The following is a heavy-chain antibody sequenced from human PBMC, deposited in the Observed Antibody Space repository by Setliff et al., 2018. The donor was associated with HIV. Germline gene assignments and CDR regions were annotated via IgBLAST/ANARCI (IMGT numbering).Heavy chain of an antibody. Sequence: PSETLSLTCTVPGGSINRSNYYWGWIRQPPGKGLEWIGTISYTGSTYYDPSLKSRVTISLDTSKNQFSLKLSSVTAADTAVYYCARSPSYSSSFSYYYYSMDVWGQGTTVTVSS. CDR2: ISYTGST. J-gene: IGHJ6*02. CDR3: ARSPSYSSSFSYYYYSMDV. D-gene: IGHD6-6*01. V-gene: IGHV4-39*01. CDR1: GGSINRSNYY.